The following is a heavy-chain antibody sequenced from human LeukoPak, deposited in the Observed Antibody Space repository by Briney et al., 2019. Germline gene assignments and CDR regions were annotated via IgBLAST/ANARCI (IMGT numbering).Heavy chain of an antibody. V-gene: IGHV3-11*04. Sequence: GGSLRLSCAASGFTFSDYYMSWIRQAPGKGLEWVSYISSSGSTIYYADSVKGRFTISRDNAKNSLYLQMNSLRAEDTAVYYCASGDPIAARPGYLDYWGQGTLVTVSS. J-gene: IGHJ4*02. CDR1: GFTFSDYY. CDR2: ISSSGSTI. CDR3: ASGDPIAARPGYLDY. D-gene: IGHD6-6*01.